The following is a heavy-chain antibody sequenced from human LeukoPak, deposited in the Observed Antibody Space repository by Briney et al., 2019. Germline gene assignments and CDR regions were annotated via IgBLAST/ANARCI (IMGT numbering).Heavy chain of an antibody. J-gene: IGHJ5*02. CDR2: IFYSGST. V-gene: IGHV4-59*12. CDR1: GGXISSYY. D-gene: IGHD1-26*01. CDR3: SRESGPYCPFGH. Sequence: SETLSLTCTVSGGXISSYYCSWIRQPPGKGLEWIGYIFYSGSTYYNPSLKSRVTMSVDTSKNQFSLKLSSVTAADTAVYYCSRESGPYCPFGHWGQGTLVAVTS.